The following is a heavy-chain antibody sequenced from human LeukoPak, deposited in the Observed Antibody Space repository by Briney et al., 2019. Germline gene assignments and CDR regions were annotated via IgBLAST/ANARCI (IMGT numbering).Heavy chain of an antibody. CDR1: GFTFSSYS. Sequence: GGSLRLSCAASGFTFSSYSMNWVRQAPGKGLEWVSSISSSSSYIYYADSVKGRFTISRDNSKNTLYLQMNSLRAEDTAVYYCAKDRDCSSTSCLGWFDPWGQGTLVTVSS. D-gene: IGHD2-2*01. V-gene: IGHV3-21*04. CDR2: ISSSSSYI. J-gene: IGHJ5*02. CDR3: AKDRDCSSTSCLGWFDP.